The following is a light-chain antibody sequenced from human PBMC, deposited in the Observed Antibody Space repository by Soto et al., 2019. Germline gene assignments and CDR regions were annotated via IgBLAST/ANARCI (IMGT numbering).Light chain of an antibody. CDR2: GAS. J-gene: IGKJ1*01. V-gene: IGKV3-20*01. Sequence: EIVLTQSPGTLSLSPGERATLSCRASQSVSSSYLAWYQQKPGEAPRLLIYGASSRATVIPDRFSASGSGTDFTLTISRLEPEDYAVYYCRQYGSSPQTFGQGTKVEIK. CDR1: QSVSSSY. CDR3: RQYGSSPQT.